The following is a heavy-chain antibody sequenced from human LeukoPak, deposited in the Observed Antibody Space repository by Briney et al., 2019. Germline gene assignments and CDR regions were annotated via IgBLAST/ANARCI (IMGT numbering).Heavy chain of an antibody. Sequence: GGSLRLSCAASGFTFGIYWMYWVRQAPGQGLVWVSRINGDGTGTVYENSVKGRCTISRDNAKNTLYLQMNSLGAEDTAVYYCARDRGSPDSFDIWGQGTMVTVSS. CDR2: INGDGTGT. J-gene: IGHJ3*02. V-gene: IGHV3-74*01. CDR3: ARDRGSPDSFDI. CDR1: GFTFGIYW. D-gene: IGHD3-10*01.